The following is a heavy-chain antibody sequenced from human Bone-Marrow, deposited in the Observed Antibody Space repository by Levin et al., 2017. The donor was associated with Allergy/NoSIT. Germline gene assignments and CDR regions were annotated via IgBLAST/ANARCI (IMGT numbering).Heavy chain of an antibody. CDR2: ISYDGVNK. J-gene: IGHJ3*02. V-gene: IGHV3-30-3*01. CDR1: GFTFNTYI. CDR3: ARDQIQRWANVGTYDI. D-gene: IGHD5-18*01. Sequence: GESLKISCAASGFTFNTYIFHWVRQAPGKGLEWVAVISYDGVNKNYADSVKGRLTISRDNSENTVYLQMNSLRAEDTAVYYCARDQIQRWANVGTYDIWGQGTMVTVSS.